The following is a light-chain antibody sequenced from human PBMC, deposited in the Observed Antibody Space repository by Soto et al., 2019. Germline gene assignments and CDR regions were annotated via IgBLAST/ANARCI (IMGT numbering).Light chain of an antibody. Sequence: EIVMTQSPATLSVSPGERASLSCRASQSVSSNLAWYQQKPGQTPRLLIYATSTRATGIPARFSGSGSGTEFTLTITSLQSQDSAAYYCQHYNNLPLNFGGGTKVDI. CDR3: QHYNNLPLN. CDR2: ATS. CDR1: QSVSSN. J-gene: IGKJ4*01. V-gene: IGKV3-15*01.